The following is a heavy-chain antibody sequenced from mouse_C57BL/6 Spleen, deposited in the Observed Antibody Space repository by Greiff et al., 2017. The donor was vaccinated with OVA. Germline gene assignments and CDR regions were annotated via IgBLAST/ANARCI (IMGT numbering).Heavy chain of an antibody. CDR1: GFNIKDYY. V-gene: IGHV14-4*01. Sequence: VQLQQPGAELVRPGASVKLSCTASGFNIKDYYMHWVKQRPEQGLEWIGWIDPENGDTEYASKFQGKATITADTSSNTAYLQLSSLTSEDAAVYYCRGYGSTCAYWGQGTLVTVSA. J-gene: IGHJ3*01. D-gene: IGHD1-1*01. CDR2: IDPENGDT. CDR3: RGYGSTCAY.